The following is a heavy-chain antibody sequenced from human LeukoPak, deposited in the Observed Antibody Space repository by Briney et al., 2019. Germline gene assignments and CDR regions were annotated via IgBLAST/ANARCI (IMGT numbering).Heavy chain of an antibody. D-gene: IGHD2-15*01. Sequence: SETLSLTCTVSGVSISSSSYYWGWIRQPPGKGLEWIGSIYYSGSTYYNPSLESRVTLSVDTSKNQFSLKLRSVTAADTAVYYCARDQGIVVVVAPTTSNLFDPWGQGTLVIVSS. CDR1: GVSISSSSYY. J-gene: IGHJ5*02. CDR2: IYYSGST. CDR3: ARDQGIVVVVAPTTSNLFDP. V-gene: IGHV4-39*07.